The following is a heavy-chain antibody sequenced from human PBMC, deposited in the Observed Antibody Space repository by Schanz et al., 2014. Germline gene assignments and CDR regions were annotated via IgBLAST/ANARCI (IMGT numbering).Heavy chain of an antibody. V-gene: IGHV3-11*06. CDR1: GFVFGVYY. CDR3: VSSGSYSSYAF. D-gene: IGHD3-10*01. CDR2: ISDSGTYT. Sequence: QVQVVQSGGGLVKPGGSLRLSCAASGFVFGVYYMTWIRQAPGKGLEWLSYISDSGTYTNYADSVKGRFTISRDNAKNSLYLQMNSLRAEDTAVYHCVSSGSYSSYAFWGQGTLVTVSS. J-gene: IGHJ4*02.